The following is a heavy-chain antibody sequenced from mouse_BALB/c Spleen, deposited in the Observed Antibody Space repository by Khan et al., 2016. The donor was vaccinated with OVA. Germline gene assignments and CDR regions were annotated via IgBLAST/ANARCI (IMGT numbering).Heavy chain of an antibody. CDR1: GYTFSSYV. CDR3: FQSLCCYGSAYEGFAY. J-gene: IGHJ3*01. CDR2: ISPNSDGS. V-gene: IGHV1S136*01. Sequence: EVQLQESGPELVKPGASVKMSCKASGYTFSSYVMHWVKQKPGQGLEWIGYISPNSDGSKYNEKFRGMATLTSDKSSSTAYMELSRLTSEDCAVYYRFQSLCCYGSAYEGFAYWGQGTLVTVSA. D-gene: IGHD1-1*01.